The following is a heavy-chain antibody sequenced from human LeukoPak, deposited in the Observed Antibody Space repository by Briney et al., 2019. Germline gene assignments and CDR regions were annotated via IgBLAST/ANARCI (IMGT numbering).Heavy chain of an antibody. J-gene: IGHJ4*02. D-gene: IGHD3-9*01. CDR1: GFTFSSYG. V-gene: IGHV3-33*01. Sequence: PGRSLRLSCAASGFTFSSYGMHWVRQAPGKGLEWVAVIWYDGSNKYYADSVKGRFTISRDNSKNTLYLQMNSLRAEDTAVYYCARGAYGVRYFDWLFDYWGQGTLVTVSS. CDR3: ARGAYGVRYFDWLFDY. CDR2: IWYDGSNK.